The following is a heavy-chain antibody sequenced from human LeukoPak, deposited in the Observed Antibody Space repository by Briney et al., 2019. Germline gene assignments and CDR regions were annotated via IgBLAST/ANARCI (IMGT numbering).Heavy chain of an antibody. CDR3: ASRPGYYYDSSGYQGRGAFDI. V-gene: IGHV4-31*03. Sequence: TLSLTCTVSGGSISSGGYYWSWIRQHPGKGLEWIGYIYYSGSTYYNPSLKSRVTISVDTSKNQFSLKLSSVTAADTAVYYCASRPGYYYDSSGYQGRGAFDIWGQGTMVTVSS. D-gene: IGHD3-22*01. CDR2: IYYSGST. CDR1: GGSISSGGYY. J-gene: IGHJ3*02.